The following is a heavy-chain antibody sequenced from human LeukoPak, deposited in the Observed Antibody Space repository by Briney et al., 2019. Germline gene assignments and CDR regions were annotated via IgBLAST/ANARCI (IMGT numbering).Heavy chain of an antibody. V-gene: IGHV3-23*01. CDR1: GFTFSSYA. J-gene: IGHJ4*02. CDR3: AKCPMVRGVIITGPFDY. Sequence: PGGSLRLSCAASGFTFSSYAMSWVRQAPGKGLEWVSAISGSGGSTYYADSVEGRFTISGDNSKNTLYLQMNSLRAEDTAVYYCAKCPMVRGVIITGPFDYWGQGTLVTVSS. D-gene: IGHD3-10*01. CDR2: ISGSGGST.